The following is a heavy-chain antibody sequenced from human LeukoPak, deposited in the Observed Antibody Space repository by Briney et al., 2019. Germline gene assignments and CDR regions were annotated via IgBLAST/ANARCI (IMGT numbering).Heavy chain of an antibody. Sequence: SETLSLTCTVSGGSISSGGYYWSWIRQHPGKGLEWIGYIYYSGSTYYNPSLKSRVTISVDTSKNQISLKLSSVTAADTAVYYCASSPHTAMVSYFDYWGQGTLVTVSS. V-gene: IGHV4-31*03. CDR2: IYYSGST. CDR3: ASSPHTAMVSYFDY. J-gene: IGHJ4*02. CDR1: GGSISSGGYY. D-gene: IGHD5-18*01.